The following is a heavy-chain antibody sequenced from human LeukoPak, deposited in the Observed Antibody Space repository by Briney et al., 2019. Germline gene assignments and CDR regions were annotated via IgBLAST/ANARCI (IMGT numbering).Heavy chain of an antibody. J-gene: IGHJ4*02. CDR3: ARGEYHDSSGYPFDY. Sequence: PGGSLRLSCAASGFIVSSKYMSWVRQAPGKGLEWVSGIYSGGGTYDSDSVKGRFTISRDNSKNTLYLQMNSLRAEDTAVYYCARGEYHDSSGYPFDYWGQGTLVTVSS. V-gene: IGHV3-53*01. CDR2: IYSGGGT. CDR1: GFIVSSKY. D-gene: IGHD3-22*01.